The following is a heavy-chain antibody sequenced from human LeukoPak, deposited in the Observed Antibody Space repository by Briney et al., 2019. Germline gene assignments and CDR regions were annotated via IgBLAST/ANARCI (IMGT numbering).Heavy chain of an antibody. CDR1: GYTFTSYA. Sequence: SVKVSCKASGYTFTSYAISWVRQAPGQGLEWMGGIIPIFGTANYAQKFQGRVTITADESTSTAYMELSSLRSEDTAVYYCARCDPGYYYGMDVWGQGTTVTVSS. J-gene: IGHJ6*02. CDR3: ARCDPGYYYGMDV. CDR2: IIPIFGTA. V-gene: IGHV1-69*13.